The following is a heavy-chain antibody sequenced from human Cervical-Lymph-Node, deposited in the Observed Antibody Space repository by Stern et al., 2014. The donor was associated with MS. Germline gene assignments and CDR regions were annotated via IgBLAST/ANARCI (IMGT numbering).Heavy chain of an antibody. V-gene: IGHV3-15*01. CDR2: IKSKTDGGTT. J-gene: IGHJ6*02. CDR1: GFTFRNAW. Sequence: EVQLVQSGGGLVKPGGSLRLSCAASGFTFRNAWMNWIRQDPGMGLEWDGRIKSKTDGGTTDYAAPVKGRFTISRDDSKNTLYLQMNSLKTEDTAVYYCTTLDRSYPYYYYGMDVWGQGTTVTVSS. D-gene: IGHD1-26*01. CDR3: TTLDRSYPYYYYGMDV.